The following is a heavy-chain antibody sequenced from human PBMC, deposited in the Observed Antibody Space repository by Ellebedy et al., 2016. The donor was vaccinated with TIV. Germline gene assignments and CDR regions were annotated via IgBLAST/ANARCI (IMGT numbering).Heavy chain of an antibody. J-gene: IGHJ3*02. CDR2: ISWNSGSI. D-gene: IGHD6-13*01. Sequence: GGSLRLXCAASGFTFDDYAMHWVRQAPGKGLELVSGISWNSGSIGYADSVKGRFTISRDNAKNSLYLQMNSLRAEDTAVYYCAKEQGIAAAGSPDAFDIWGQGTMVTVSS. CDR1: GFTFDDYA. CDR3: AKEQGIAAAGSPDAFDI. V-gene: IGHV3-9*01.